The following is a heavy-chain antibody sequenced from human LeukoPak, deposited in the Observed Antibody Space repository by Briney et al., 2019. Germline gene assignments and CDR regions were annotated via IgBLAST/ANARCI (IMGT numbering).Heavy chain of an antibody. D-gene: IGHD5-18*01. CDR2: TYYSGST. V-gene: IGHV4-30-4*01. CDR3: ARGYSLDY. Sequence: SETLSLTCTVSGVSISSGDYYWSWIRQPPGKGLEWIGYTYYSGSTYYTPSLRGRVTISVDTSKNQFSLNLSSVTAADTAVYYCARGYSLDYWGQGTLVTVSS. CDR1: GVSISSGDYY. J-gene: IGHJ4*02.